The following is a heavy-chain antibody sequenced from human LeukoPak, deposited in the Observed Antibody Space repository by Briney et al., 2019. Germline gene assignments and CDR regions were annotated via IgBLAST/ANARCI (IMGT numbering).Heavy chain of an antibody. CDR1: GGTFSRYA. V-gene: IGHV1-69*06. CDR3: ARLVVPAARGDYYYYGMDV. Sequence: GSSVKVSCKASGGTFSRYAISWVRQAPGQGLEWMGGIIPIFGTPNYAQKFQGRVTITADKNTSTVYMDVSSLRSEDTGVYYCARLVVPAARGDYYYYGMDVWGKGTTVIVSS. J-gene: IGHJ6*04. D-gene: IGHD2-2*01. CDR2: IIPIFGTP.